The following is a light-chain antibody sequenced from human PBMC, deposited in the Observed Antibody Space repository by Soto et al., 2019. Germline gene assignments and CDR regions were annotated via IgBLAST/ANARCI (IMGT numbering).Light chain of an antibody. V-gene: IGLV1-47*01. CDR2: RNN. J-gene: IGLJ1*01. CDR1: SSNIGSNY. Sequence: QPVLTQPPSASGTPGQRVTISCSGSSSNIGSNYVYWYQQLPGTAPKLLIYRNNQRPSGVPDRFSGSKSGTSAFLAISGLRSEDEADYYCAAWDDSLSGYVFGTGTKLTVL. CDR3: AAWDDSLSGYV.